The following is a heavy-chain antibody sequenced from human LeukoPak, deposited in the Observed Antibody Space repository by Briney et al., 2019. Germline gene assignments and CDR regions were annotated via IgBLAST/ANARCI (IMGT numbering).Heavy chain of an antibody. V-gene: IGHV3-21*01. CDR3: ARGMAGYCSGGSCTEGY. CDR2: ISSSSSYI. CDR1: GFTFSSYS. D-gene: IGHD2-15*01. J-gene: IGHJ4*02. Sequence: GGSLRLSCAASGFTFSSYSMNWVRQAPGKGLEWVSSISSSSSYIYYADSVKGRFTISRDNAKNSLYLQMNSLRAEDTAVYYCARGMAGYCSGGSCTEGYWGQGTLVTVSS.